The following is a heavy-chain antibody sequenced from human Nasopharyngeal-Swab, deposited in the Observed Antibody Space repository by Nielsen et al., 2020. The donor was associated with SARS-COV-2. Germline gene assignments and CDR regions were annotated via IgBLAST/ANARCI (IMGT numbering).Heavy chain of an antibody. Sequence: SETLSLTCTVSGGSVSSGSYYWSWIRQPPGKGLEWIGFIYYSGSTNYNPSIKRRVTISVDTSKNQFSLKLSSVTAADTAVYYCARVLKYDFWSGYYIGGDYYYMDVWGKGTTVTVSS. CDR3: ARVLKYDFWSGYYIGGDYYYMDV. CDR1: GGSVSSGSYY. CDR2: IYYSGST. D-gene: IGHD3-3*01. V-gene: IGHV4-61*01. J-gene: IGHJ6*03.